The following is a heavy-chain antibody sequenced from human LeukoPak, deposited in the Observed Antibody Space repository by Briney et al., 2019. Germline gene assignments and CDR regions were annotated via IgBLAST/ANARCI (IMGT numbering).Heavy chain of an antibody. D-gene: IGHD3-3*01. Sequence: SVKVSCKASGGTFSSYAISWVRQAPGQGLEWMGGIIPIFGTANYAQKFQGRVMITTDESTSTAYMELSSLRSEDTAVYYCARGRYYDFWSGYYLGPSDSNWFDPWGQGTLVAVSS. V-gene: IGHV1-69*05. CDR1: GGTFSSYA. CDR2: IIPIFGTA. CDR3: ARGRYYDFWSGYYLGPSDSNWFDP. J-gene: IGHJ5*02.